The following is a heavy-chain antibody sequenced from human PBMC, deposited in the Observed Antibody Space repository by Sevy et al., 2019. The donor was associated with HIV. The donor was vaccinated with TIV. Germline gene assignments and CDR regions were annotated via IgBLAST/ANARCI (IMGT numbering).Heavy chain of an antibody. CDR3: AGEGNYYDRRGYQYYFDY. CDR1: GFTFSTYS. CDR2: ISSSSITI. V-gene: IGHV3-48*02. Sequence: GGSLRLSCVASGFTFSTYSMNWVRQAPGKGLEWVSYISSSSITIYYAGSVRGRFTISRDNARNCLYLRMNSLSDEDTAVYYCAGEGNYYDRRGYQYYFDYWGQGTPVTVSS. J-gene: IGHJ4*02. D-gene: IGHD3-22*01.